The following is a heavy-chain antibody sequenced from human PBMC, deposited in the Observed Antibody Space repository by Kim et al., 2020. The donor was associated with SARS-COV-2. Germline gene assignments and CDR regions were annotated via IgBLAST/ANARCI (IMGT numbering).Heavy chain of an antibody. Sequence: SETLSLTCTVSGGSISSSSYYWGWIRQPPGKGLEWIGSIYYSGSTYYNPSLKSRVTISVDTSKNQFSLKLSSVTAADTAVYYCARGAPIMVRGDCSFDYWGQGTLVTVSS. CDR1: GGSISSSSYY. V-gene: IGHV4-39*07. CDR3: ARGAPIMVRGDCSFDY. CDR2: IYYSGST. J-gene: IGHJ4*02. D-gene: IGHD3-10*01.